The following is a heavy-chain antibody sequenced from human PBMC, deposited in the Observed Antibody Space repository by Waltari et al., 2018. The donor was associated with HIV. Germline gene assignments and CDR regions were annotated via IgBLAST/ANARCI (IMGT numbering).Heavy chain of an antibody. Sequence: EVQLVESGGGLVKPGGSLRLSCAASGFIFSDYSRNWVRQAPGKGLEWVSSIGSSGNYVYYADSVKGRITISRDNAKNSLYLQMNSLRAEDTAVYYCARIMANGYFDYWGQGTLVTVSS. CDR1: GFIFSDYS. J-gene: IGHJ4*02. D-gene: IGHD2-8*01. CDR3: ARIMANGYFDY. CDR2: IGSSGNYV. V-gene: IGHV3-21*02.